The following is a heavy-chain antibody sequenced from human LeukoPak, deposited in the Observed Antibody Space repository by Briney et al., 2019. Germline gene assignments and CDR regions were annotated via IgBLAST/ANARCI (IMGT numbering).Heavy chain of an antibody. CDR2: ISSSSSYI. CDR3: ARDPLKRAFDI. V-gene: IGHV3-21*01. Sequence: GGSLRLSCAASGFTFSSYSMNWVRQAPGEGLEWVSSISSSSSYIYYADSVKGRFTISRDNAKNSLYLQMNSLRAEDTAVYYFARDPLKRAFDIWGQGTMVTVSS. CDR1: GFTFSSYS. J-gene: IGHJ3*02.